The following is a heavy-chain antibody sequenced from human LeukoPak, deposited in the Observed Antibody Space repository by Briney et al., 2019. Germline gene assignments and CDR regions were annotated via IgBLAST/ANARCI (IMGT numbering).Heavy chain of an antibody. Sequence: GGSLRLSCAASGFTFSSYAMHWVRQAPGKGLEWVAVISYDGSNKYYADSVKDRFTISRDNSKNTLYLQMNSLRAEDTAVYYCARYYGSGRGYYGLDVWGQGTTVTVFS. V-gene: IGHV3-30*04. CDR3: ARYYGSGRGYYGLDV. J-gene: IGHJ6*02. D-gene: IGHD3-10*01. CDR2: ISYDGSNK. CDR1: GFTFSSYA.